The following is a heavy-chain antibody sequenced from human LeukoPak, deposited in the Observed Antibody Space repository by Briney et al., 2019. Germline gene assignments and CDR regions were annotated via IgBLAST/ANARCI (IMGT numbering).Heavy chain of an antibody. CDR1: GFTFSSSW. Sequence: GGSLRLSCAASGFTFSSSWMSWVRQAPGKGLAWVANIKPDGSEKFHVASVKGRFTISRDHSKSSPSLQMNSLRADDTAVYYCARYGLTAALDFWGQGTLVTVSS. V-gene: IGHV3-7*01. J-gene: IGHJ4*02. D-gene: IGHD2-21*02. CDR2: IKPDGSEK. CDR3: ARYGLTAALDF.